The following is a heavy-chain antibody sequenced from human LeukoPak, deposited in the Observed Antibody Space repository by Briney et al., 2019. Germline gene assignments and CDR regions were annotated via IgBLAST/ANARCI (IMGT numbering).Heavy chain of an antibody. V-gene: IGHV3-23*01. D-gene: IGHD3-10*01. CDR2: ISGSGGST. Sequence: PGGSLRLCCAASRCTFSSYGMSWVRQAPGKGLEWVSAISGSGGSTYYADSVKGRFTISRDNSKNTLYLQMNSLRAEDTAVYYCAKELEITMVRGGPKSIDFDYWGQGTLVTVSS. CDR3: AKELEITMVRGGPKSIDFDY. CDR1: RCTFSSYG. J-gene: IGHJ4*02.